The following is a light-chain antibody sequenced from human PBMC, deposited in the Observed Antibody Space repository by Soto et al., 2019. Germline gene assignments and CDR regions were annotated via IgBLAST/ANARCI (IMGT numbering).Light chain of an antibody. J-gene: IGKJ1*01. CDR3: QEYGSSPPST. V-gene: IGKV3-20*01. CDR1: QSVSSSF. CDR2: GAS. Sequence: IVLTQSPGPLSLSPGERTTLSCRASQSVSSSFLAWYQQKPGQAPRLRIYGASSRATGIPDRFSGSGSGTDFTHTISRLEPEDSAVYYGQEYGSSPPSTVGQGTKVEIK.